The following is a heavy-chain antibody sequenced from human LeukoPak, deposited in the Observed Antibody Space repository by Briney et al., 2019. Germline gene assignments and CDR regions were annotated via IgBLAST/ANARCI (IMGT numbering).Heavy chain of an antibody. Sequence: GASVKGSCKASGSPFPGYYMHWVREAPGQGRAWMGWINPNSGGTNYAQKFQGRVTMTRDTSISTAYTELSRLRSDDTAVYYCARAWIQLWRGWFDPWGQGTLVTVSS. CDR1: GSPFPGYY. D-gene: IGHD5-18*01. CDR3: ARAWIQLWRGWFDP. V-gene: IGHV1-2*02. CDR2: INPNSGGT. J-gene: IGHJ5*02.